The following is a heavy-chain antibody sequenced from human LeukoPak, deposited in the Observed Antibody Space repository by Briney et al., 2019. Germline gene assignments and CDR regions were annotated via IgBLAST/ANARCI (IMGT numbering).Heavy chain of an antibody. V-gene: IGHV3-21*01. D-gene: IGHD6-6*01. CDR1: GFTFNTYS. J-gene: IGHJ4*02. CDR2: ISSSSVYI. CDR3: ARGSSSSLYYFDY. Sequence: GGSLRLSCAASGFTFNTYSMNWVRQAPGKGLEWVSSISSSSVYIYYADSVKGRFTTSRDNAKNSLYLQMNSLRAEDTAVYYCARGSSSSLYYFDYWGQGTLVTVSS.